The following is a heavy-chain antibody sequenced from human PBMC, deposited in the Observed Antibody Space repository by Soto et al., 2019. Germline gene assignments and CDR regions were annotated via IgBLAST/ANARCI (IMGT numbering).Heavy chain of an antibody. CDR2: ISAYNGNT. J-gene: IGHJ4*02. CDR1: GYTFTSYG. Sequence: ASVKVSCKSSGYTFTSYGISCVRQAPGQGLEWMGWISAYNGNTNYAQKLQGRVTMTTDTSTSTAYMELRSLRSDDTAVYYCARDYGDYVPPPYFDYWGQGTLVTVSS. CDR3: ARDYGDYVPPPYFDY. V-gene: IGHV1-18*01. D-gene: IGHD4-17*01.